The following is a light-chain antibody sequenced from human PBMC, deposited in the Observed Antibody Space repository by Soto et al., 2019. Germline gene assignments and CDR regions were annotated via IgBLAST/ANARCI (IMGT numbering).Light chain of an antibody. CDR2: AAS. CDR1: QSISSY. CDR3: QQKHT. V-gene: IGKV1-39*01. J-gene: IGKJ3*01. Sequence: DIQMTQSPSSLSASVGDRVTITCRASQSISSYLNWYQQKPGKAPKLLIYAASSLQSGVPSRFSGSGSGTDFTLTISSLQPEDFATYYCQQKHTFGPGTKVDIK.